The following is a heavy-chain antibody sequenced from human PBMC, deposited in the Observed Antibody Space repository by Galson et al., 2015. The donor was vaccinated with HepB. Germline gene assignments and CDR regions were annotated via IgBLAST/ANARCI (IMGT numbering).Heavy chain of an antibody. J-gene: IGHJ4*02. D-gene: IGHD5-18*01. CDR2: ISYDGSNK. CDR1: GFTFSSYA. V-gene: IGHV3-30*04. Sequence: SLRLSCAASGFTFSSYAMHWVRQAPGKGLEWVAVISYDGSNKYYADSVKGRFTISRDNSKNTLYLQMNSLRAEDTAVYYCAGAYRDTLDYWGQGTLVTVSS. CDR3: AGAYRDTLDY.